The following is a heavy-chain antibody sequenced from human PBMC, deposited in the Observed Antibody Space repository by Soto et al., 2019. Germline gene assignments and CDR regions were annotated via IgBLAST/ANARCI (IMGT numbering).Heavy chain of an antibody. V-gene: IGHV4-4*02. Sequence: QVQLQESGPGLVKSSGTLTLTCSVSAGSISDNFWWRWVRQAPGKGLEWVGEMYHRGTIGYNPSPKSRITISLDTSKSQFSLILTSVTGADTAVYYCARGMGAADYWGQGNVVTISS. D-gene: IGHD3-16*01. J-gene: IGHJ4*02. CDR3: ARGMGAADY. CDR2: MYHRGTI. CDR1: AGSISDNFW.